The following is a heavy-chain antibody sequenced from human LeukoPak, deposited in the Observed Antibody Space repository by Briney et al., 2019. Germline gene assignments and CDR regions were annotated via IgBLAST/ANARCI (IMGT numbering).Heavy chain of an antibody. CDR2: IYPSGNT. CDR1: GYSITSGQY. V-gene: IGHV4-38-2*02. CDR3: GRLGGSTTPRRAFDV. D-gene: IGHD5/OR15-5a*01. J-gene: IGHJ3*01. Sequence: PSETLSLTCTVSGYSITSGQYWGWIRQPPEKGLEWIGTIYPSGNTYYCPSLKSRLTVFLDMSKNEFSLKLTSVTAADTAIYSCGRLGGSTTPRRAFDVWGQGTVVIVSS.